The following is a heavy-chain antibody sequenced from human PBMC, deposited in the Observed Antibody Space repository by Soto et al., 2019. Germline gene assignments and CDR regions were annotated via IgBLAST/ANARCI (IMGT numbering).Heavy chain of an antibody. CDR2: INSSGGT. CDR3: ARRRRGITMVRGAYAMDV. J-gene: IGHJ6*02. Sequence: QVQLQQWGAGLLKPSETLSLACAVYGESFSGYFWNWIRQPPGKGLEWIGEINSSGGTSYNPSLKSRVTMSVDTSKNQFSLRLSSVTAADTAVFYCARRRRGITMVRGAYAMDVWGQGTTVTVSS. V-gene: IGHV4-34*01. D-gene: IGHD3-10*01. CDR1: GESFSGYF.